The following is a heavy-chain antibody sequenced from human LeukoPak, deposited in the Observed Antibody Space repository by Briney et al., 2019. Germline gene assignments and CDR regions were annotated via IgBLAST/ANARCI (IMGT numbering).Heavy chain of an antibody. Sequence: GGSLRLSCAASGFTFSSYAMSWVRQAPGKGLEWASAISGSGGSTYYADSVKGRFTISRDNSKNTLYLQMNSLRAEDTAVYYCAKDSYSSSYSFDYWGQGTLVTVSS. D-gene: IGHD6-13*01. V-gene: IGHV3-23*01. CDR3: AKDSYSSSYSFDY. CDR1: GFTFSSYA. CDR2: ISGSGGST. J-gene: IGHJ4*02.